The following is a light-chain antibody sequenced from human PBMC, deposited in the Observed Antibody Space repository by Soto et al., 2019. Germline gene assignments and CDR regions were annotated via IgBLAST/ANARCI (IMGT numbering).Light chain of an antibody. J-gene: IGKJ5*01. Sequence: PGERATLSCRASQSVSSTYLAWYQQQPGQAPRLLMSGTSNRATGTPDRFSGSGSGTDFTLTISRLEPEDFALYYCQQYGGSPITFGQGTRLEIK. CDR2: GTS. V-gene: IGKV3-20*01. CDR1: QSVSSTY. CDR3: QQYGGSPIT.